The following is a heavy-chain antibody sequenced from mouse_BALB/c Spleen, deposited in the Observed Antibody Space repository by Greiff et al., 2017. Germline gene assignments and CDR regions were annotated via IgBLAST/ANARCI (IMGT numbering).Heavy chain of an antibody. D-gene: IGHD1-2*01. Sequence: QVQLQQSGAELMKPGASVKISCKATGYTFSSYWIEWVKQRPGHGLEWIGEILPGSGSTNYNEKFKGKATFTAATSSNTAYMQLSSLTSEDSAVYYCAGRLKGKGYYFDYWGQGTTLTVSS. V-gene: IGHV1-9*01. J-gene: IGHJ2*01. CDR3: AGRLKGKGYYFDY. CDR1: GYTFSSYW. CDR2: ILPGSGST.